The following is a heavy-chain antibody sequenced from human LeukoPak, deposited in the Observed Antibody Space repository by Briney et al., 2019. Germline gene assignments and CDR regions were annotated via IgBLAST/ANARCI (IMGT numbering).Heavy chain of an antibody. D-gene: IGHD6-19*01. V-gene: IGHV3-11*05. Sequence: PGGSLRLSCAASGFTFSDYYMSWIRQAPGKGLEWVSYISSSSSYTNYADSVKGRFTISRDNAKNSLYLQMNSLRAEDTAVYYCAREELSGWYAASGYYYYYGMDVWGQGTTVTVSS. CDR2: ISSSSSYT. CDR3: AREELSGWYAASGYYYYYGMDV. J-gene: IGHJ6*02. CDR1: GFTFSDYY.